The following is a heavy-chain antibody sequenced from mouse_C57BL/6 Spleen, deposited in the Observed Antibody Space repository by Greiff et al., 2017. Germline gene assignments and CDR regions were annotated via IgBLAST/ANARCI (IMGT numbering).Heavy chain of an antibody. Sequence: VQVVESGAELVKPGASVKLSCKASGYTFTEYTIHWVKQRSGQGLEWIGWFYPGSGSIKYNEKFKDKATLTADKSSSTVYMELSSLTSEDSAVYFFARQIYYGYDKGPMDYWGQGTSVTVSS. CDR2: FYPGSGSI. V-gene: IGHV1-62-2*01. CDR1: GYTFTEYT. D-gene: IGHD2-2*01. J-gene: IGHJ4*01. CDR3: ARQIYYGYDKGPMDY.